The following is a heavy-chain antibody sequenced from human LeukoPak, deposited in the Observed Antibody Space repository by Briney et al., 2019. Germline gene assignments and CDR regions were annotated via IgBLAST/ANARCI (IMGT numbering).Heavy chain of an antibody. Sequence: ASVKVSCKAFGYTITGYYIHWVRQAPGQGLEWMGWINPNDGGTNSAQKFQGRVTMTRDTSIGTAYMELNRLTDDDTAVYYCGRDRHWNQGNFDYWGQGTLVTVSS. CDR2: INPNDGGT. CDR3: GRDRHWNQGNFDY. CDR1: GYTITGYY. J-gene: IGHJ4*02. V-gene: IGHV1-2*02. D-gene: IGHD1-1*01.